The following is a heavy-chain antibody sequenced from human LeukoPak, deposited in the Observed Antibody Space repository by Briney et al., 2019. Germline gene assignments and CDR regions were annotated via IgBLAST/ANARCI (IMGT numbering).Heavy chain of an antibody. J-gene: IGHJ5*02. CDR2: IYKSGDT. Sequence: SETLSLTCAVSGYSISSDNWWGWIRQPPGKGLEWVGYIYKSGDTFYNPSHTSRVTMSLDTSKNQFSLRLSSVTAVDTAVYFCSRNPRGGRGYFDPWGPGTLVTVSS. D-gene: IGHD2-15*01. CDR1: GYSISSDNW. CDR3: SRNPRGGRGYFDP. V-gene: IGHV4-28*01.